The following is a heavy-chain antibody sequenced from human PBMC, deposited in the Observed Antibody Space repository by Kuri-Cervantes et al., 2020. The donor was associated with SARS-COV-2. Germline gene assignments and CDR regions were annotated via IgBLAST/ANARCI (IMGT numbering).Heavy chain of an antibody. D-gene: IGHD5-18*01. Sequence: GSLRLSCTVSGGSISSYYWSWIRQPPGKGLEWIGYIYYSGSTNYNPSLKSRVTISVDTPKNQFSLKLSPVTAADTAVYYCARVPRRTAMARHAFDIWGQGTMVTVSS. CDR1: GGSISSYY. CDR2: IYYSGST. J-gene: IGHJ3*02. V-gene: IGHV4-59*12. CDR3: ARVPRRTAMARHAFDI.